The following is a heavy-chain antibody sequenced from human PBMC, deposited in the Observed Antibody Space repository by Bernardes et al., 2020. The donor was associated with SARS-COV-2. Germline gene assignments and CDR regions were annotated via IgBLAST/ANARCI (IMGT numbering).Heavy chain of an antibody. CDR3: AKATTVTTLLYYYYGMDV. J-gene: IGHJ6*02. CDR1: GFMFSAYS. V-gene: IGHV3-48*01. Sequence: GGSLRLSCAASGFMFSAYSMNWVRQAPGKGLEWVSYISGSSGTIYYADSVKGRFTISRDNSKNTLYLQMNSLRAEDTAVYYCAKATTVTTLLYYYYGMDVWGQGTTVTVSS. CDR2: ISGSSGTI. D-gene: IGHD4-4*01.